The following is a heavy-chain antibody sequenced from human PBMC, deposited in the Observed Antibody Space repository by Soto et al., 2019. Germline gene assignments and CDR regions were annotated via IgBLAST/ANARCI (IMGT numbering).Heavy chain of an antibody. V-gene: IGHV4-34*01. Sequence: SETLSLTCAVYGGSFSGYYWSWIRQPPGKXLEWIGEINHSGSTNYNPSLKSRVTISVDTSKNQFSLKLSSVTAADTAVYYCAREENYDFWSGYYKAYFDYWGQGTLVTVSS. CDR2: INHSGST. D-gene: IGHD3-3*01. CDR1: GGSFSGYY. CDR3: AREENYDFWSGYYKAYFDY. J-gene: IGHJ4*02.